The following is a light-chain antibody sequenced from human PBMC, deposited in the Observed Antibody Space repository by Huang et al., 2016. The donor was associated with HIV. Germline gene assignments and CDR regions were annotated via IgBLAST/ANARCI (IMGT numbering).Light chain of an antibody. CDR2: KAS. J-gene: IGKJ1*01. CDR1: QSISTW. CDR3: QQFNTYPWT. Sequence: DVQMTQSPSTLSASTGDRVTITCRASQSISTWLAWYQQKPGKAPNRLIYKASSLESGVPSRFSGSVSGTEFTLTISSLQPDDVATYYCQQFNTYPWTFGQGTRVEIK. V-gene: IGKV1-5*03.